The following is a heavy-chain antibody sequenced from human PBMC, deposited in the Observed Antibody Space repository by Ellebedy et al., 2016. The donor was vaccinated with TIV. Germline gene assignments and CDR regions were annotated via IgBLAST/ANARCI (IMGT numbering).Heavy chain of an antibody. V-gene: IGHV4-59*01. CDR2: IHYNGNT. J-gene: IGHJ4*02. D-gene: IGHD3-16*01. Sequence: MPSETLSLTCTVSGVSISGFHWTWIRQPPGKGLEWIAFIHYNGNTNYNPSLKSRVTISVDTSKNQFSLKLNSVTAADTAMYYCASGGASSKYFDHWGQGTLVTVSS. CDR1: GVSISGFH. CDR3: ASGGASSKYFDH.